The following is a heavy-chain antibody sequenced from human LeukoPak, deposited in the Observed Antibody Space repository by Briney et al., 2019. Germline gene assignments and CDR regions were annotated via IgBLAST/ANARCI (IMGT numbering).Heavy chain of an antibody. CDR2: TYYSSKWVI. CDR1: GDSVSTNA. D-gene: IGHD2/OR15-2a*01. Sequence: SQALSLTRAISGDSVSTNAWNWIRQSPSRGLEWLGRTYYSSKWVIDYALSVKSRITINPDTSKNRLSLQLNSVTPEDTAVYFCARGFFAEGFDTWGQGTLVTVSS. CDR3: ARGFFAEGFDT. V-gene: IGHV6-1*01. J-gene: IGHJ5*02.